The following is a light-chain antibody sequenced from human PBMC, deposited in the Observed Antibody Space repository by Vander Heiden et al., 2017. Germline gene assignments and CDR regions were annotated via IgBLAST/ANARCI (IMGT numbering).Light chain of an antibody. CDR1: QTISNW. CDR2: KAS. V-gene: IGKV1-5*03. CDR3: QQNKSNFPCT. J-gene: IGKJ1*01. Sequence: DIQMTQSPSTLSASVGDRVTITCRASQTISNWLAWYRQKPGKAPKLLIYKASSLESGVPSRFSGSGYGTEFTLTISSRQPDDFAPYYCQQNKSNFPCTFGQGTKVEIK.